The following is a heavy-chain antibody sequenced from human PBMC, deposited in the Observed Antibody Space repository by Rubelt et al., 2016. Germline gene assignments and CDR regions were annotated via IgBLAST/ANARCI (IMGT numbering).Heavy chain of an antibody. CDR3: AREGGVVPANYFDY. J-gene: IGHJ4*02. D-gene: IGHD2-2*01. CDR2: INPNSGGT. V-gene: IGHV1-2*02. Sequence: RGLEWMGWINPNSGGTNYAQKFQGRVTMTRDTSISTAYMEPSRLRSDDTAVYYCAREGGVVPANYFDYWGQGTLVTVSS.